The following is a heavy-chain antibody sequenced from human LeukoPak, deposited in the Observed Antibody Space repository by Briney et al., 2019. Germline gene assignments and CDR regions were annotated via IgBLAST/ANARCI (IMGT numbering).Heavy chain of an antibody. J-gene: IGHJ3*02. CDR3: ASVSGWSDPSDAFDI. V-gene: IGHV7-4-1*02. Sequence: ASVKVSCKASGYTFASYAMNWVRQAPGQGLEWMGWINTNTGNPTYAQGFTGRFVFSLDTSVSTAYLQISSLKAEDTAVYYCASVSGWSDPSDAFDIWGQGTMVTVSS. CDR2: INTNTGNP. CDR1: GYTFASYA. D-gene: IGHD6-19*01.